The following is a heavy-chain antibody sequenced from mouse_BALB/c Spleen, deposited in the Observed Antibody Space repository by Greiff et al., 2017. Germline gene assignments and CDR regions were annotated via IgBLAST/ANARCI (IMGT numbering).Heavy chain of an antibody. J-gene: IGHJ3*01. Sequence: EVMLVESGGGLVKLGGSLKLSCAASGFTFSSYYMSWVRQTPEKRLELVAAINSNGGSTYYPDTVKGRFTISRDNAKNTLYLQMSSLKSEDTALYYCARHDDGYWFAYWGQGTLVTVSA. CDR1: GFTFSSYY. CDR2: INSNGGST. V-gene: IGHV5-6-2*01. CDR3: ARHDDGYWFAY. D-gene: IGHD2-3*01.